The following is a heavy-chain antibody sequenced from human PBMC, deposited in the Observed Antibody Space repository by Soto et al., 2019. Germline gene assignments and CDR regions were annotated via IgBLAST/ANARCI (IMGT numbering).Heavy chain of an antibody. CDR1: GFTFSGHT. Sequence: EVQLVESGGGLVKPGGSLRLSCAASGFTFSGHTSNWVRQAPGKGLEWVSSVSRSSSYIYYADSVKGRFTVSRDDAEKSLYLPMNSLRAEDTAIYYCARCMGFDGSGYAFFDSWGQGTQVTVSS. CDR3: ARCMGFDGSGYAFFDS. V-gene: IGHV3-21*01. D-gene: IGHD3-10*01. J-gene: IGHJ4*02. CDR2: VSRSSSYI.